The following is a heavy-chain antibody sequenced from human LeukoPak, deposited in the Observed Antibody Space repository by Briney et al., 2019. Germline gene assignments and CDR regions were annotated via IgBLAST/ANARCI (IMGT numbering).Heavy chain of an antibody. Sequence: GGSLRLSCAASGFTFSDYWIHWVRQAPGKGLVWVSRINTDGSITNYADSVKGRFSISRDNAKNTLYLQMSSLRVEDTAVYYCARDWGKIVSTTRLPRGFDYWGQGTLVTVSS. CDR3: ARDWGKIVSTTRLPRGFDY. CDR2: INTDGSIT. CDR1: GFTFSDYW. J-gene: IGHJ4*02. D-gene: IGHD5/OR15-5a*01. V-gene: IGHV3-74*01.